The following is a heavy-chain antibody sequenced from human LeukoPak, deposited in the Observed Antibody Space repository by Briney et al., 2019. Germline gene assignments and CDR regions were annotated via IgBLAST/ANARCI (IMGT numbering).Heavy chain of an antibody. Sequence: PGGSLRLSCAASGFTFSSYAMSWVRQAPGKGLEWVSAISGSGGSTYYADSVKGRFTISRDNSKNTLYLQMNSLRAEDTAVYYCARVFLMIYAFDIWGQGTMVTVSS. CDR2: ISGSGGST. J-gene: IGHJ3*02. CDR1: GFTFSSYA. D-gene: IGHD3/OR15-3a*01. V-gene: IGHV3-23*01. CDR3: ARVFLMIYAFDI.